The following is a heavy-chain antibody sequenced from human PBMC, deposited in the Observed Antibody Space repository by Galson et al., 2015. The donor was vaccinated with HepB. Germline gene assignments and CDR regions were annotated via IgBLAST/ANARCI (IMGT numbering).Heavy chain of an antibody. Sequence: SLRLSCAASGFTFISHAMHWVRQAPGKGLEWVAVISYDGSNKCYADSVKGRFTISRDNSKNTLYLQMNSLRLEDTAVYYCARDLVAAGTLHSVPVSGSFDYWGQGTLVTVSS. CDR3: ARDLVAAGTLHSVPVSGSFDY. V-gene: IGHV3-30-3*01. CDR2: ISYDGSNK. CDR1: GFTFISHA. D-gene: IGHD6-13*01. J-gene: IGHJ4*02.